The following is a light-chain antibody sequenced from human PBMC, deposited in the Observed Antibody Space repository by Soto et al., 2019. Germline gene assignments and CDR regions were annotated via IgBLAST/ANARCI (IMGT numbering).Light chain of an antibody. V-gene: IGKV1-39*01. CDR3: QQSYGTPLT. CDR2: AAS. CDR1: QSISNY. Sequence: DMEMTQSPSSLSASVGDRVTITCRASQSISNYLNWYQHKPGKVPKLLIYAASSWQSGVPTRFSGSGSGTDFTLTSNRLQPEDFATYYCQQSYGTPLTFGGGTKIEIK. J-gene: IGKJ4*01.